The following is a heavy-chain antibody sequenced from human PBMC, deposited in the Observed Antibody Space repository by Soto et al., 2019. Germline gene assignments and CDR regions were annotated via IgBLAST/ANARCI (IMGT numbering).Heavy chain of an antibody. J-gene: IGHJ3*02. CDR2: INHSGST. D-gene: IGHD3-22*01. Sequence: PSETLSLTCAVYGGSLSGYYWSWIRQPPGKGLEWIGEINHSGSTNYNPSLKSRVTISVDTSKNQFSLKLSSVTAADTAVYYCARGGYYDSSGGLDAFDIWGQGTMVTVSS. CDR1: GGSLSGYY. CDR3: ARGGYYDSSGGLDAFDI. V-gene: IGHV4-34*01.